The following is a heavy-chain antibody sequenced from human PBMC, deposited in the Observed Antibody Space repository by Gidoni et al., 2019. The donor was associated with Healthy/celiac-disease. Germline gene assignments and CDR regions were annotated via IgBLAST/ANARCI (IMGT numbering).Heavy chain of an antibody. CDR2: ISAYNGNT. J-gene: IGHJ3*02. CDR3: ARDPRFVVPAAIDAFDI. V-gene: IGHV1-18*01. CDR1: GYTFTSYG. D-gene: IGHD2-2*01. Sequence: QVQLVQSGAEVKKPGASVKVSCKASGYTFTSYGISWVRQAPGQGLEWMGWISAYNGNTNYAQKLQGRVTMTTDTSTSTAYMELRSLRSDDTAVYYCARDPRFVVPAAIDAFDIWGQGTMVTVSS.